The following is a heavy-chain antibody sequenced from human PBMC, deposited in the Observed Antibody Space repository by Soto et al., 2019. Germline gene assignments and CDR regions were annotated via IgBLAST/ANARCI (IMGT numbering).Heavy chain of an antibody. D-gene: IGHD2-21*02. Sequence: ASVKVSCKVSGYTLTELSMHWVRQAPGKGLEWRGGFDPEDGETIYAQKFQGRVTMTEDTSTDTAYMELSSLRSEDTAVYYCATGEGGDPPNIDYWGQGTLVTVSS. CDR3: ATGEGGDPPNIDY. J-gene: IGHJ4*02. CDR2: FDPEDGET. V-gene: IGHV1-24*01. CDR1: GYTLTELS.